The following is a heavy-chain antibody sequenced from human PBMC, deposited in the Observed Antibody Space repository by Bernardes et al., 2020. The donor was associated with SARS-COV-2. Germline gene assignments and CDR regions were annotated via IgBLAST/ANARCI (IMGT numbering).Heavy chain of an antibody. CDR1: GFTFSNYA. V-gene: IGHV3-23*01. D-gene: IGHD2-8*02. J-gene: IGHJ3*01. CDR3: AKGGYCTGGVCYLGSFDV. Sequence: VGSLILSCAASGFTFSNYAMNWARQAPGKGLEWVSTISGSGDNTYYADSVKGRFTFSRDNSKNTLYLQMNSLRAEDTAIYYCAKGGYCTGGVCYLGSFDVWGQGTMVTVSS. CDR2: ISGSGDNT.